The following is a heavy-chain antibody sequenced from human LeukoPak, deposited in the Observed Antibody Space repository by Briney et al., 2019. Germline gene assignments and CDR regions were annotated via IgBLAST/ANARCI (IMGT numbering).Heavy chain of an antibody. CDR3: ARESPVWVQAARGDYYYYYMDV. CDR1: GFTVSSYY. V-gene: IGHV3-53*01. Sequence: GGSLRLSCAASGFTVSSYYRSWVRQAPGKGLEWVSVIYSGGSTYYADSVKGRFTISRDNSKNTLYLQMNSLRAEDTAVYYCARESPVWVQAARGDYYYYYMDVWGKGTTVTVSS. J-gene: IGHJ6*03. CDR2: IYSGGST. D-gene: IGHD3-16*01.